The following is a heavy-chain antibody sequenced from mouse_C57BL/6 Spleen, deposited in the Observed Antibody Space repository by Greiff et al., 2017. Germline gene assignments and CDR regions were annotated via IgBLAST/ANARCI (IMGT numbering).Heavy chain of an antibody. V-gene: IGHV1-82*01. CDR1: GYAFSSSW. CDR2: IYPGDGDT. Sequence: QVQLQQSGPELVKPGASVKISCKASGYAFSSSWMNWVKQRPGKGLEWIGRIYPGDGDTNYNGKFKGKATLTADKSSSTAYMQLSSLTSEDSAVYFCARERDSSGYLYWGQGTLVTVSA. CDR3: ARERDSSGYLY. D-gene: IGHD3-2*02. J-gene: IGHJ3*01.